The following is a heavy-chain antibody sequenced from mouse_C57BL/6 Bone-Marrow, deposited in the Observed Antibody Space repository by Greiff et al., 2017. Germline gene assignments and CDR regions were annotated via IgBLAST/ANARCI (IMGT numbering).Heavy chain of an antibody. V-gene: IGHV1-82*01. D-gene: IGHD3-2*01. J-gene: IGHJ2*01. Sequence: QVQLQQSGPELVKPGASVKISCKASGYAFSSSWMNWVKQRPGKGLEWIGRIYPGDGDTTYKGKFKGKATLTADKSSSTAYMQLSSLTSEDSAVYFCASSRFDSWGHSITLT. CDR3: ASSRFDS. CDR2: IYPGDGDT. CDR1: GYAFSSSW.